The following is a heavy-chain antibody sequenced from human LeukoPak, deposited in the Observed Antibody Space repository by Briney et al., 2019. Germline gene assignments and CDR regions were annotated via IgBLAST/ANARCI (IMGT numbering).Heavy chain of an antibody. V-gene: IGHV1-18*01. D-gene: IGHD6-13*01. J-gene: IGHJ4*02. CDR1: GYTFTSYS. CDR3: ARLAAAGTNFDY. Sequence: ASVKVSCKASGYTFTSYSISWVRQAPGQGLEWMGWISAYNGNTNYAQKLQGGVTMTTDTSTSTAYMELRSLRSDDTAVYYCARLAAAGTNFDYWGQGTLVTVSS. CDR2: ISAYNGNT.